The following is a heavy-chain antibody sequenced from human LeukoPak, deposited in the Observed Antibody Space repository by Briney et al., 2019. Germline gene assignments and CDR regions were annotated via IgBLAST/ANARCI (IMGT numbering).Heavy chain of an antibody. J-gene: IGHJ5*02. CDR2: MNPNSGNT. CDR1: GYTFTSYD. V-gene: IGHV1-8*03. Sequence: ASVKVSCKASGYTFTSYDINWVRQATGQGLEWMRWMNPNSGNTGYAQEFQGRVTITRNTSISTAYMELSSLRSEDTAVYYCARDPGIVAAADWFDPWGQGTLVTVSS. CDR3: ARDPGIVAAADWFDP. D-gene: IGHD1-26*01.